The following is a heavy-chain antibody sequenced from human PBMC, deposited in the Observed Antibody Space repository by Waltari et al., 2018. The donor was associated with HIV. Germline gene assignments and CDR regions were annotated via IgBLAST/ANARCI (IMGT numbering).Heavy chain of an antibody. CDR1: GVTFSSNA. V-gene: IGHV3-23*01. J-gene: IGHJ4*02. D-gene: IGHD1-26*01. CDR3: AKGRVVGATPYYFDS. Sequence: VQLLESGGGLVQPGGSLRLSCAASGVTFSSNAMRWVRQAPGKGLEWVSSINSRGGNIYYTDSVKGRFTISRDNSKETLYLQMNNLRAEDTAAYFCAKGRVVGATPYYFDSWGQGTLVTVSS. CDR2: INSRGGNI.